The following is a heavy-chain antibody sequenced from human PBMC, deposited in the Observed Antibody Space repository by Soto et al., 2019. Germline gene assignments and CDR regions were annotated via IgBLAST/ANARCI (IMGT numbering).Heavy chain of an antibody. CDR2: ISGSGDST. CDR1: GFTFSTYA. J-gene: IGHJ4*02. V-gene: IGHV3-23*01. D-gene: IGHD3-22*01. Sequence: PGGSLRLSCAASGFTFSTYAMSWVRQAPGKGLEWVSAISGSGDSTYYADSVKGRFTISRDNAKNTLYLQMNSLRAEDTAVYYCARIVGYYDSSGYYFDYWGQGTLVTVSS. CDR3: ARIVGYYDSSGYYFDY.